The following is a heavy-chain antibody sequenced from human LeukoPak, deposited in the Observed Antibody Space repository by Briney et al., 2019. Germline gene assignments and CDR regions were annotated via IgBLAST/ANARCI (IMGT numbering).Heavy chain of an antibody. J-gene: IGHJ4*02. CDR1: GDSVTGYY. Sequence: SETLSLTCTVSGDSVTGYYWSWIRQPPGKGLEWIAYIFYRGTTNHNPSLGSRVTVSIDTSNNQFSLMLSSATAADTAVYYCARHRSMFDSSGYYLDYWGQGTLVTVSS. D-gene: IGHD3-22*01. CDR3: ARHRSMFDSSGYYLDY. CDR2: IFYRGTT. V-gene: IGHV4-59*08.